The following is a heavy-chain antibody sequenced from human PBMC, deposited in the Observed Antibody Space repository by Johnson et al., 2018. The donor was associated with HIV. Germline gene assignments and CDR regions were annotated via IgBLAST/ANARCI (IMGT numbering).Heavy chain of an antibody. CDR1: GFTFSSYD. Sequence: VQLVESGGGLVQPGGSLRLSCAASGFTFSSYDMHWVRQATGKGLEWVSAIGTAGDTYYPGSVKGRFTISRENAKNSLYLQMNSLRAEDTAVYYCASREVGAKSEHAFDIWGQGTMVTVSS. D-gene: IGHD1-26*01. V-gene: IGHV3-13*01. CDR2: IGTAGDT. J-gene: IGHJ3*02. CDR3: ASREVGAKSEHAFDI.